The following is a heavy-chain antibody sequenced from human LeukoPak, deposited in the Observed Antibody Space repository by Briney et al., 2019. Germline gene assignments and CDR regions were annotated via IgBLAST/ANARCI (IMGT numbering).Heavy chain of an antibody. CDR2: ISGSGGST. CDR3: AKDPRRYSRTGGYFDY. Sequence: GGSLRLSCAASGFTFSSYAMSWVRQAPGKGLEWVSAISGSGGSTYYADSVKGRFAISRDNSKNTLYLQMNGLRAEDTAVYYCAKDPRRYSRTGGYFDYWGQGTLVTVSS. J-gene: IGHJ4*02. CDR1: GFTFSSYA. D-gene: IGHD6-13*01. V-gene: IGHV3-23*01.